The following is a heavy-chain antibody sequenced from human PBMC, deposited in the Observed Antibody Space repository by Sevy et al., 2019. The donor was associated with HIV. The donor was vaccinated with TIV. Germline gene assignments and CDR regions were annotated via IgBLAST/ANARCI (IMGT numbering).Heavy chain of an antibody. CDR3: TTTLSTAHYMVV. V-gene: IGHV3-15*01. D-gene: IGHD2-2*01. CDR1: GLSFTSAW. CDR2: IKSKTDGERT. J-gene: IGHJ6*02. Sequence: GGSLRLSCAASGLSFTSAWMSWVRQAPGKGLEWVGRIKSKTDGERTDYPAPVRGRFTMSRDDSNNTLYLQMNSLETEDTAVYYCTTTLSTAHYMVVWGQGTTVTVSS.